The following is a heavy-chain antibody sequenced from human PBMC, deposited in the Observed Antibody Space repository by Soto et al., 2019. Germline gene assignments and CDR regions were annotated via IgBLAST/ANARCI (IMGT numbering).Heavy chain of an antibody. V-gene: IGHV1-3*04. Sequence: GASVKVSCKASGYTFPTYAIHWVRQAPGQSLEWMGWINTDNGNTYYSQKMKARVTITRDTSASTAYMEMSRLRSEDTAVYYCARSRVRGGYYFDYWGQGALVTVSS. CDR1: GYTFPTYA. J-gene: IGHJ4*02. CDR3: ARSRVRGGYYFDY. CDR2: INTDNGNT. D-gene: IGHD3-16*01.